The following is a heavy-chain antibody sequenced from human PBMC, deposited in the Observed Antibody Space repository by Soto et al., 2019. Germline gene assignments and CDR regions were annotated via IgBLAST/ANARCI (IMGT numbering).Heavy chain of an antibody. J-gene: IGHJ5*02. V-gene: IGHV1-18*01. D-gene: IGHD3-22*01. CDR3: AREPYDSSGYNWFDP. Sequence: ASVKVSCKASGYTFTSYGISWVRQAPGQGLEWMGWISAYNGNTNYAQKLQGRVTMTPDTSTSTAYMELRSLRSDDTAVYYCAREPYDSSGYNWFDPWGQGTLVTVSS. CDR1: GYTFTSYG. CDR2: ISAYNGNT.